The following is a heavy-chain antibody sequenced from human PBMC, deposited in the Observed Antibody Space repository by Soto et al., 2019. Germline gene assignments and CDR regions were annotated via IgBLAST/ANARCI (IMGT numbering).Heavy chain of an antibody. J-gene: IGHJ4*02. V-gene: IGHV3-23*01. CDR1: GFTFSSYA. CDR3: AKGGYSSGWYLDY. Sequence: GALRLSCAASGFTFSSYAMSWVRQAPGKGLEWVSAISGSGGSTYYADSVKGRFTISRDNSKNTLYLQMNSLRAEDTAVYYCAKGGYSSGWYLDYWGQGTLVTVSS. D-gene: IGHD6-19*01. CDR2: ISGSGGST.